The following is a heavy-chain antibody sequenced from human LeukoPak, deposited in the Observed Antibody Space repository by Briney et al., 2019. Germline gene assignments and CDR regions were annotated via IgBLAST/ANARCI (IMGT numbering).Heavy chain of an antibody. CDR2: IKQDGSEK. D-gene: IGHD2-2*01. J-gene: IGHJ4*02. Sequence: GGSLRLSCAASGFTFTSYWMTWVRQTPGKGLEWVANIKQDGSEKYYVDSVKGRFTISRDNAKNSLYLQMNSLRAEDTAVYYYARASTIDYWGQGTLVTVSS. V-gene: IGHV3-7*01. CDR3: ARASTIDY. CDR1: GFTFTSYW.